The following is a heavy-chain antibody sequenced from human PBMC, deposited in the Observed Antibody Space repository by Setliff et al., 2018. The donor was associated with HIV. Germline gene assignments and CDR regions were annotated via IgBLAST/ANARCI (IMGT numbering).Heavy chain of an antibody. CDR2: ISSSSSYI. Sequence: PGGSLRLSCAASRFSFRSYWMNWVRQAPGKGLEWVSSISSSSSYIKYAQTVKGRFTISRDNAKNSLSLLMTSLRADDTAVYYCARDSSTSSGVVWFDPWGQGTLVTVS. D-gene: IGHD2-2*01. J-gene: IGHJ5*02. CDR1: RFSFRSYW. CDR3: ARDSSTSSGVVWFDP. V-gene: IGHV3-21*01.